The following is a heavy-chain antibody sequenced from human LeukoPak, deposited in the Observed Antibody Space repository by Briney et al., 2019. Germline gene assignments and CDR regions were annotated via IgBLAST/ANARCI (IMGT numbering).Heavy chain of an antibody. CDR2: ISWDGGST. Sequence: GGSLRLSCAASGFSFDDYTMHWVRQAPGKGLEWVSLISWDGGSTYYADSVKGRFTISRDNSKNSLYLQMNSLRTEDTALNYCAKDYWPHSRYNYMDVWGKGTTVTVSS. V-gene: IGHV3-43*01. D-gene: IGHD2-15*01. J-gene: IGHJ6*03. CDR1: GFSFDDYT. CDR3: AKDYWPHSRYNYMDV.